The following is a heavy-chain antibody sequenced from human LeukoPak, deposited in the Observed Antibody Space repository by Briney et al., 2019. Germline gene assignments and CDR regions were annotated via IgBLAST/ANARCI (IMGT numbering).Heavy chain of an antibody. CDR2: IYYSGST. Sequence: PSETLSLTCTVSGGSISSYYWSWTRQPPGKGLEWIGYIYYSGSTNYNPSLKSRVTISVDTSKNQFSLKLSSVTAADTAVYYCATARYYRPYYFDYWGQGTLVTVSS. D-gene: IGHD3-10*01. V-gene: IGHV4-59*08. CDR1: GGSISSYY. CDR3: ATARYYRPYYFDY. J-gene: IGHJ4*02.